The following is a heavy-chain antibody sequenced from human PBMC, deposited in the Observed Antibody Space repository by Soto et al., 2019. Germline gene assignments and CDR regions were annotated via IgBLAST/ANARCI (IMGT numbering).Heavy chain of an antibody. J-gene: IGHJ4*02. D-gene: IGHD6-19*01. CDR3: ARGQTLSARRGRYAYYFDY. CDR2: INHSGST. CDR1: GGSFSGYY. V-gene: IGHV4-34*01. Sequence: PSETLSLTCAVYGGSFSGYYWSWIRQPPGKGLEWIGEINHSGSTNYNPSLKSRVTISVDTSKNQFSLKLSSVTAADTAVYYCARGQTLSARRGRYAYYFDYWGQGTLVTVSS.